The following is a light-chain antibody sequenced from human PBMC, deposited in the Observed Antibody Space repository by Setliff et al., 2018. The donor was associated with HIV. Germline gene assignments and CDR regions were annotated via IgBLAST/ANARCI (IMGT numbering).Light chain of an antibody. Sequence: QPALAQPASVSGSPGQPITISCTGTSSDVGGYDYVSWYQQHPGKVPKLMLYEVGNRPSGVSNRFSGSKSGNTASLTISGLQAEDEADYYCCSYTSSTTLVFGTGTKVTVL. CDR3: CSYTSSTTLV. CDR1: SSDVGGYDY. CDR2: EVG. J-gene: IGLJ1*01. V-gene: IGLV2-14*01.